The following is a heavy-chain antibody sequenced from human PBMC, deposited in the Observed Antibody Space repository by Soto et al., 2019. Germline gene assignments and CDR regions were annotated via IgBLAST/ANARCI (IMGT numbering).Heavy chain of an antibody. D-gene: IGHD3-3*01. V-gene: IGHV3-66*01. CDR3: ARDTFGGAYDFLH. Sequence: EVQLVESGGGLVQPGGSLRLSCAASGFTVSSFYMTWVRQAPGKGLQWVAVISSGGSTYYADSVKGRFTISSDNSKNTLYLEMNSLRAEDTAVYYCARDTFGGAYDFLHGGQGTLVNVSS. CDR2: ISSGGST. J-gene: IGHJ4*02. CDR1: GFTVSSFY.